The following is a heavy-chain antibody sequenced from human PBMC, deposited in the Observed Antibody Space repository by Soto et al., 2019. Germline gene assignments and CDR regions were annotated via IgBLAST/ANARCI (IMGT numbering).Heavy chain of an antibody. D-gene: IGHD1-26*01. J-gene: IGHJ4*02. Sequence: QVQLQESGPGLVKPSQTLSLTCTVSGGSISSGGYYWSWIRQHPGKGLEWIGYIYYSGSTYYNPSLKSRVTISVDRSKTQLSLKLSSVTVADTDVYYCARDRDGALHFDYWGQASLVTVST. CDR3: ARDRDGALHFDY. V-gene: IGHV4-31*03. CDR1: GGSISSGGYY. CDR2: IYYSGST.